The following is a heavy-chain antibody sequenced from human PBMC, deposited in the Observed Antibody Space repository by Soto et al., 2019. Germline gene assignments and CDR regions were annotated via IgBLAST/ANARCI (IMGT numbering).Heavy chain of an antibody. V-gene: IGHV3-7*01. CDR3: ARGDTPMITGMDSFDI. Sequence: GGSLIVSCASSGFTFSLYWMNWVRQAPGKGLEWVANIKQEGTEKNYVDSAKGRLTISRDNAKNSLYLQMDSLRAEDTAVYFCARGDTPMITGMDSFDIWGPGTLVTVSS. CDR1: GFTFSLYW. J-gene: IGHJ3*02. D-gene: IGHD5-18*01. CDR2: IKQEGTEK.